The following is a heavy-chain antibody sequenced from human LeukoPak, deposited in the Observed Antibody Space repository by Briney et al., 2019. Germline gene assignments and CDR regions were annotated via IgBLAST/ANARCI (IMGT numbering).Heavy chain of an antibody. CDR2: IKQDGTEK. CDR1: GFTFSSYW. V-gene: IGHV3-7*01. Sequence: GGSLRLSCAASGFTFSSYWMSWVRQAPGKGLEWVANIKQDGTEKYYVDSVKGRFTISRDNAKNSVYLQMNSLRVEDTAVYFCARVGSSWNGGGYWGQGTLVTVSS. J-gene: IGHJ4*02. CDR3: ARVGSSWNGGGY. D-gene: IGHD6-13*01.